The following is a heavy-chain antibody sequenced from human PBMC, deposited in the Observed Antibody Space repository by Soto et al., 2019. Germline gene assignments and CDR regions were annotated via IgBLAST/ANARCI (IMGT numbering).Heavy chain of an antibody. D-gene: IGHD3-22*01. V-gene: IGHV4-59*08. CDR1: GGSISSYC. CDR2: IYYSGST. Sequence: QVQLQESGPGLVKPSETLSLTCTVSGGSISSYCWSWIRQPPGKGLEWIGYIYYSGSTNYNPSLKSRVTISVDTSKNQFSLKLSSVTAADTAVYYCARHVAYYDSSRNWFDPWGQGTLVTVSS. J-gene: IGHJ5*02. CDR3: ARHVAYYDSSRNWFDP.